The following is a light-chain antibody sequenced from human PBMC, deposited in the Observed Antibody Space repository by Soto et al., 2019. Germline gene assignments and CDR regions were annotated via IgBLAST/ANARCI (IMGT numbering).Light chain of an antibody. J-gene: IGLJ3*02. CDR3: AAWDDTLNGGV. CDR1: SSNIGSHS. V-gene: IGLV1-44*01. Sequence: QSVLTQPPSASGTPGQRVTISCSGSSSNIGSHSVNWYQQLPGTAPKLLIYTNTQRPSGVPDRFSGSKSGTSASLAISGLQSGDEADYYCAAWDDTLNGGVFGGGTKVTVL. CDR2: TNT.